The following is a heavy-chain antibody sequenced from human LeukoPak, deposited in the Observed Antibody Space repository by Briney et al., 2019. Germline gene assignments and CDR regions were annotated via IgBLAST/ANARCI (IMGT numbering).Heavy chain of an antibody. CDR3: ARDRVDSSGYYYAGQTFDY. V-gene: IGHV4-31*03. CDR2: IYYSGST. CDR1: GGSISSGGYY. J-gene: IGHJ4*02. D-gene: IGHD3-22*01. Sequence: PSQTLSLTCTVSGGSISSGGYYWSWIRQHPGKGLEWIGYIYYSGSTYYNPSLKSRVTISVDTSKNQFSLKLSSVTAADTAVYYCARDRVDSSGYYYAGQTFDYWGQGTLVTVSS.